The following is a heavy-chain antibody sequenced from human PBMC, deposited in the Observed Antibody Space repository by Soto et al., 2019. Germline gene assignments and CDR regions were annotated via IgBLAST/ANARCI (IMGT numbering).Heavy chain of an antibody. Sequence: SETLSLTXTVSGGSISSSSYYWGWIRQPPGKGLEWIGSVYYSGSTYYNPSLKSRVTISVDTSKNQFSLKLSSVTAADTAVYYCARHYWYCTNGVCYTQIYYYYGMDVWGQGTTVTVS. CDR1: GGSISSSSYY. CDR2: VYYSGST. V-gene: IGHV4-39*01. CDR3: ARHYWYCTNGVCYTQIYYYYGMDV. D-gene: IGHD2-8*01. J-gene: IGHJ6*02.